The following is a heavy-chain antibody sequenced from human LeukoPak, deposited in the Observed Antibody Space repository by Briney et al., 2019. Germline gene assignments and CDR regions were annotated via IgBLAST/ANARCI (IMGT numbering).Heavy chain of an antibody. CDR2: INHSGST. CDR1: GGSFSGYY. Sequence: RPSETLSLTCAVYGGSFSGYYWSWIRQPPGKGLEWIGEINHSGSTNYNPSLKSRVTISVDTSKNQFSLKLSSVTAADTAVYYCARWYEWLQLMAFDYWGQGTLVTVPS. D-gene: IGHD5-24*01. V-gene: IGHV4-34*01. J-gene: IGHJ4*02. CDR3: ARWYEWLQLMAFDY.